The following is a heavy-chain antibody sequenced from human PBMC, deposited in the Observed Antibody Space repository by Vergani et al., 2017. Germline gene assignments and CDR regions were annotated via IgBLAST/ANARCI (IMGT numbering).Heavy chain of an antibody. CDR2: IYPADSDT. CDR3: ARHTTYTDS. J-gene: IGHJ4*02. Sequence: EVELVQSGPEMRKPGESLKISCKGSEYSFGNYWIGWVRQMPGKGLEWMGIIYPADSDTRYSPSFQGQVTISAGKSISTAFLQWDSLKASDTALYYYARHTTYTDSWGQGTLVTVSS. D-gene: IGHD1-1*01. CDR1: EYSFGNYW. V-gene: IGHV5-51*01.